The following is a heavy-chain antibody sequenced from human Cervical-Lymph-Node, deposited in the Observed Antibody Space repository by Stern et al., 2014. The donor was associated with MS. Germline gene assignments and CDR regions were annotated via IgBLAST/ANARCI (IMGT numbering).Heavy chain of an antibody. CDR1: GFTFSYHA. CDR2: ISEDGSDK. CDR3: ARGGAVATSDYYFDY. D-gene: IGHD5-12*01. Sequence: VQLVQSGGGVVQPGRSLRLSCAASGFTFSYHAMHWVRQAPGKGLEWVAVISEDGSDKTHPDPVKGRFTISRDNSRNTLYLQMNSLEVDDTAVYYCARGGAVATSDYYFDYWGQGILVTVSS. V-gene: IGHV3-30*01. J-gene: IGHJ4*02.